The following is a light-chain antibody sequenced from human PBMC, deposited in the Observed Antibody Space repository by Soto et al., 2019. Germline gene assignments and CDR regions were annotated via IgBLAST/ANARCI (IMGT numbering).Light chain of an antibody. CDR2: EVD. V-gene: IGLV2-23*02. CDR1: SSDVGTYNL. Sequence: QSALTQPASVSGSPGQSITISCTGTSSDVGTYNLVSWYQQHPGKAPTVMIYEVDKRPSGVSNRFSGSKSGNRASLTISGLQAEDEAHYNCCSYASTITWVFGGGTKVTVL. J-gene: IGLJ3*02. CDR3: CSYASTITWV.